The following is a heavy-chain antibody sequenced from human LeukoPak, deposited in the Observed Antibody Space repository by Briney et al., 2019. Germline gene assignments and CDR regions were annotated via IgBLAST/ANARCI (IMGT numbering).Heavy chain of an antibody. Sequence: GGSLRLSCAASGFTLEDYTMHWVRQAPGKGLEGVSLISWDGGSTYYADSVKGRFTISRDNSKNSLYLQMNSLRTEDTALYYCAKDIGVGYCNGCLFDYWGQGTLVTVSS. CDR1: GFTLEDYT. CDR3: AKDIGVGYCNGCLFDY. V-gene: IGHV3-43*01. D-gene: IGHD2-15*01. J-gene: IGHJ4*02. CDR2: ISWDGGST.